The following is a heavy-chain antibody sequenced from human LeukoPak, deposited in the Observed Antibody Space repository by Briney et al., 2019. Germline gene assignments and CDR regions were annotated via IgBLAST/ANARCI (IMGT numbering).Heavy chain of an antibody. CDR3: ARDPWGDSSSWSFDY. Sequence: ASVTVSFMASGYTFIGYYMHWVRQPPGQGLEWMGCIKPNSGGTNYAQKFQGRVTMTRDTSISTAYMDLSRLRSDDTAVYYCARDPWGDSSSWSFDYWGQGTLVTVSS. J-gene: IGHJ4*02. D-gene: IGHD6-13*01. V-gene: IGHV1-2*02. CDR2: IKPNSGGT. CDR1: GYTFIGYY.